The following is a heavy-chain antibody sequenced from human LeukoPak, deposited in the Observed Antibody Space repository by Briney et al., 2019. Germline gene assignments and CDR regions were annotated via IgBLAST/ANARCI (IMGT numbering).Heavy chain of an antibody. V-gene: IGHV4-59*01. D-gene: IGHD3-22*01. Sequence: SETLSLTCTVSGGSISSYYWSWIRQPPGKGLEWIGYIYYSGSTNYNPSLKSRVTISVDTSKNQFSLKLSSVTAADTAVYYCACLTTADAFDIWGQGTMVTVSA. J-gene: IGHJ3*02. CDR3: ACLTTADAFDI. CDR1: GGSISSYY. CDR2: IYYSGST.